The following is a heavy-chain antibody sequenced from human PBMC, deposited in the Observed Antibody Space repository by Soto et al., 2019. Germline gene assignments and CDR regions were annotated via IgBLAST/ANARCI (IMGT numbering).Heavy chain of an antibody. CDR1: GFTFSSYS. D-gene: IGHD6-6*01. CDR3: ARDRYSSSPVPFDY. CDR2: ISSSSSTI. Sequence: VGSLRLSCAASGFTFSSYSMNWVRQAPGKGLEWVSYISSSSSTIYYADSVKGRFTISRDNAKNSLYLQMNSLRAEDTAVYYCARDRYSSSPVPFDYWGQGTLVTVSS. J-gene: IGHJ4*02. V-gene: IGHV3-48*01.